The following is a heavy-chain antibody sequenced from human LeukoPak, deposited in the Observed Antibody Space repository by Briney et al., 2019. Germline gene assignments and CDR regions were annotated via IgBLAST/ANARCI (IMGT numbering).Heavy chain of an antibody. Sequence: GWSLRLSCAASGFAFSTYAMSWVRQAPGKGLEWVSALSGSGGSTYYADSVKGRFTISRDNSKNTLYLQMNSLRAEDTAVYYCAKDQSYGFDYWGQGTLVTVSS. J-gene: IGHJ4*02. CDR2: LSGSGGST. CDR3: AKDQSYGFDY. D-gene: IGHD5-18*01. CDR1: GFAFSTYA. V-gene: IGHV3-23*01.